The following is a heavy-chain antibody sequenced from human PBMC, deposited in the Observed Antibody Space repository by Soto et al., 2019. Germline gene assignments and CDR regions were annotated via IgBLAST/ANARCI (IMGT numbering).Heavy chain of an antibody. V-gene: IGHV4-31*03. CDR2: IYYSGST. D-gene: IGHD4-17*01. J-gene: IGHJ4*02. CDR1: GGSISSGGYY. CDR3: ASGDYVIGAIDY. Sequence: QVQLQESGPGLVKPSQTLSLTCTVSGGSISSGGYYWSWIRQHPGKGLEWIGYIYYSGSTYYNPSLKSRVTISVNTSKNQFSLKLSSVTAADTAVYYCASGDYVIGAIDYWGQGTLVTVSS.